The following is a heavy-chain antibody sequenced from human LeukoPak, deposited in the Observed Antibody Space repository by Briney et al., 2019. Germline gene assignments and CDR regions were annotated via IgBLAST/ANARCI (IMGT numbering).Heavy chain of an antibody. Sequence: SETLSLTCAVYSGSFSGYYWSWIRQPPGKGLEWIGEINHSGSTNYNPSLKSRVTISVDTSKNQFSLKLSSVTAADTAVYYCARGPIQYYYDSSGYYVDYWGQGTLVTVSS. V-gene: IGHV4-34*01. CDR1: SGSFSGYY. D-gene: IGHD3-22*01. CDR3: ARGPIQYYYDSSGYYVDY. J-gene: IGHJ4*02. CDR2: INHSGST.